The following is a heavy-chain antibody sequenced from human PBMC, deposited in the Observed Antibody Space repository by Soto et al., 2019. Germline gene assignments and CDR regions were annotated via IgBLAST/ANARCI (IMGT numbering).Heavy chain of an antibody. D-gene: IGHD2-2*01. CDR3: ARRIGEVPAAIHWFDS. CDR2: IYPGDSDT. J-gene: IGHJ5*01. Sequence: GESLKISCKGSGYSFTSYWIGWVRQMPGKGLEWMGIIYPGDSDTRYSPSFQGQVTISADKSISTAYLQWSSLKASDTAMYYCARRIGEVPAAIHWFDSWGHGTLVTVSS. CDR1: GYSFTSYW. V-gene: IGHV5-51*01.